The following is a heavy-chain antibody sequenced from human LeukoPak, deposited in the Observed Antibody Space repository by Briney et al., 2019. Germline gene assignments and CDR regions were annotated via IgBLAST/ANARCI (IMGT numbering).Heavy chain of an antibody. J-gene: IGHJ5*02. Sequence: SETLSLTCTVSGSSISSYYWSWIRQPAGKGLEWIGRIYNSASTNYNPSLKSRVTMSLDTSKNQFYLKLSPVTAADTAVYYCARDGTLGYYGSGSYYINWFDPWGQGTLVTVSS. CDR3: ARDGTLGYYGSGSYYINWFDP. V-gene: IGHV4-4*07. CDR2: IYNSAST. CDR1: GSSISSYY. D-gene: IGHD3-10*01.